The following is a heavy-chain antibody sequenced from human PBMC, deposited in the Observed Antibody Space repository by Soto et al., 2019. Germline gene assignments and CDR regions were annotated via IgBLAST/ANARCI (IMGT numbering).Heavy chain of an antibody. CDR2: INHVGGT. Sequence: SETLSLTCAVYGGFLSESYLTWIRQPPGKGLEWIGEINHVGGTNYNPSLKSRATMSVDTSQNQFSLRLISVTAADTAMYFCVRIRYQLPSSVLWLDPWGQGTPVTVYS. J-gene: IGHJ5*02. V-gene: IGHV4-34*01. CDR1: GGFLSESY. CDR3: VRIRYQLPSSVLWLDP. D-gene: IGHD3-16*01.